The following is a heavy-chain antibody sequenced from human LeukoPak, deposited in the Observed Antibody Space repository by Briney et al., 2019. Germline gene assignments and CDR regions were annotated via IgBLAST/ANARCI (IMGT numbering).Heavy chain of an antibody. CDR1: GYTFTDYY. Sequence: ASVKVSCKASGYTFTDYYIHWVRQAPGQGLEWMGWINPHSGGTNYAQKFQGRVTMTRDTSISTAYMELSRLRSDDTAVYYRARSAGMGPPFDIWGQGTMVTVSS. J-gene: IGHJ3*02. D-gene: IGHD6-19*01. CDR2: INPHSGGT. CDR3: ARSAGMGPPFDI. V-gene: IGHV1-2*02.